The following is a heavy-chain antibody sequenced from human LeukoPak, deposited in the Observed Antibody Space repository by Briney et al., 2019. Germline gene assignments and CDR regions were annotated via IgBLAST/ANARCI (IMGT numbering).Heavy chain of an antibody. CDR2: ISGSGGST. CDR1: GFTVSSNY. CDR3: AREPSGGYCSSSSCSRYFQH. D-gene: IGHD2-2*01. Sequence: PGGSLRLSCAASGFTVSSNYMSWVRQAPGKGLEWVSAISGSGGSTYYADSVKGRFTISRDNSKNTLYLQMNSLRAEDTAVYYCAREPSGGYCSSSSCSRYFQHWGQGTLVTVSS. V-gene: IGHV3-23*01. J-gene: IGHJ1*01.